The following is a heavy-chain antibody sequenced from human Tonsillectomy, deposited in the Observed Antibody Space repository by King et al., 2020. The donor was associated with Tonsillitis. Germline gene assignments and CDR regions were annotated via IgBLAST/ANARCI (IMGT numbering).Heavy chain of an antibody. CDR2: IIPIFGTA. CDR3: ARVCITFPDYYDSSGDSSRWGVWEAFDI. CDR1: GGTFSSYA. V-gene: IGHV1-69*01. J-gene: IGHJ3*02. Sequence: VQLVESGAEVKKPGSSVKVSCKASGGTFSSYAISWVRQAPGQGLEWMGGIIPIFGTANYAQKFQGRVTITADESTSTAYMELSSLRSEDTAVYYCARVCITFPDYYDSSGDSSRWGVWEAFDIWGQGTMVTVSS. D-gene: IGHD3-22*01.